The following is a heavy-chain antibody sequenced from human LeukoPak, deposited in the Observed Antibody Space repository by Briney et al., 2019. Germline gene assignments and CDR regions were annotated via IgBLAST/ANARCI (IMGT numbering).Heavy chain of an antibody. CDR3: ARGLRTLIAARPSAFDI. CDR2: INHSGST. V-gene: IGHV4-34*01. Sequence: SETLSLTCAVYGGSFSGYYWSWIRQPPGKGLEWFGVINHSGSTNDHPSLKSRVTISVDTSKNQFSLKLSSVTAADTAIYYCARGLRTLIAARPSAFDIWGQGTMVTVSS. J-gene: IGHJ3*02. D-gene: IGHD6-6*01. CDR1: GGSFSGYY.